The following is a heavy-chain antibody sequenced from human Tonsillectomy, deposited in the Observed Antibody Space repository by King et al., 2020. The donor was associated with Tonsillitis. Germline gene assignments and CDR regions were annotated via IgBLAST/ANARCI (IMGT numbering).Heavy chain of an antibody. CDR2: ISSSSSYI. CDR1: GFTFSSYN. J-gene: IGHJ6*02. V-gene: IGHV3-21*01. CDR3: ASSRGTTSYHYYGMDV. D-gene: IGHD1-1*01. Sequence: VQLVESGGGLVKPGGSLRLSCAASGFTFSSYNMNWVRQAPGKGLEWVSFISSSSSYIYYADSVKGRFTISRDNAKNSLYLQMNSLRAEDTAVYYCASSRGTTSYHYYGMDVWGQGTTVSVSS.